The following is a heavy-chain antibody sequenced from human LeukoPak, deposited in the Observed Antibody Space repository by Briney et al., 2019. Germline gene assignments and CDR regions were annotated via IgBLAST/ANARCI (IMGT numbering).Heavy chain of an antibody. V-gene: IGHV3-74*01. J-gene: IGHJ4*02. CDR1: GFTFSSYW. Sequence: GGSLRLSCAASGFTFSSYWMHWVRQAPGKGLVWVSRINSDGSSTSYADSVKGRFTISRDNAKNTLYLQMNSLRAEDTAVYYCAKNPSGSWYVFDYWGQGTLVTVSS. D-gene: IGHD1-26*01. CDR3: AKNPSGSWYVFDY. CDR2: INSDGSST.